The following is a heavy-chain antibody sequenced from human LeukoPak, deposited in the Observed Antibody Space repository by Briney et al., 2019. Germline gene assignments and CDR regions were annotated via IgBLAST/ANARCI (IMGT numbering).Heavy chain of an antibody. D-gene: IGHD3-10*01. CDR1: GFTFITYS. Sequence: GGSLRLSCAASGFTFITYSIHWVRQAPGKGLEWVAVISYDGSNRYYADSVKGRFTISRDNSRNTLYLQMNTLRAEDTAVYYCARDGNYYGSGRPYYCYGMDVWGQGTTVTVSS. J-gene: IGHJ6*02. CDR3: ARDGNYYGSGRPYYCYGMDV. V-gene: IGHV3-30-3*01. CDR2: ISYDGSNR.